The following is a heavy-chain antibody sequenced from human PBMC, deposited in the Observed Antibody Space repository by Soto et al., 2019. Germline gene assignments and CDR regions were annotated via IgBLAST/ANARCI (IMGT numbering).Heavy chain of an antibody. D-gene: IGHD6-19*01. Sequence: QVQLVESGGGVVQPGRSLRVSCAASGFTFSIYAMHWVRQAPGTGLEWVAVISYDGTKTYYAYSVKGRFTIARDNSKNTVYLQINGLRDEDTAVYYWAKDRVPSRQWLIEPVCYWGQGTLVTVSP. CDR2: ISYDGTKT. CDR1: GFTFSIYA. V-gene: IGHV3-30*18. CDR3: AKDRVPSRQWLIEPVCY. J-gene: IGHJ4*02.